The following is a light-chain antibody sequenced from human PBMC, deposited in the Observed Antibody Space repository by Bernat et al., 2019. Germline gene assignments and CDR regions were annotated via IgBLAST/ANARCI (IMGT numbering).Light chain of an antibody. Sequence: QSVLTQPPSVSGAPGQRVTISCTGSSSNIGSGYDVHWYQQLPGTAPKLLIYVNRNPPSGVPDRFSGSTSGTSASLAITGLQAEDEADYYCQSYDSSLSGWVFGGGTKLTVL. J-gene: IGLJ3*02. CDR2: VNR. CDR1: SSNIGSGYD. V-gene: IGLV1-40*01. CDR3: QSYDSSLSGWV.